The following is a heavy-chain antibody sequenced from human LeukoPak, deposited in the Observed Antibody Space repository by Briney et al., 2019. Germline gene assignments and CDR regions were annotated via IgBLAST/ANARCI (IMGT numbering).Heavy chain of an antibody. CDR2: ISSSSSYI. V-gene: IGHV3-21*01. J-gene: IGHJ1*01. Sequence: GGSLRLSCAAPGFTFRSYSMNWVRQAPGKGLEWVSSISSSSSYIYYADSVKGRFTISRDNAKNSLYLQMNSLRAEDTAVYYCARDWPTIAAAGTIPEYFQHWGQGTLVTVSS. D-gene: IGHD6-13*01. CDR1: GFTFRSYS. CDR3: ARDWPTIAAAGTIPEYFQH.